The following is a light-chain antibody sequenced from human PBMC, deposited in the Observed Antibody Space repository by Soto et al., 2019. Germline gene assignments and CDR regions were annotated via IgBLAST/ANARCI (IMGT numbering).Light chain of an antibody. CDR2: GAS. CDR3: QQYHNWPPIT. V-gene: IGKV3-15*01. CDR1: QSVSSH. J-gene: IGKJ5*01. Sequence: EIVRTQSPDTLFVSLGAGATITCRASQSVSSHLAWYQHKPGQAPRLLIYGASTRASGIPARFSGSGSETDFTLTISSLQSEDSAVYYCQQYHNWPPITFGQGTRLEIK.